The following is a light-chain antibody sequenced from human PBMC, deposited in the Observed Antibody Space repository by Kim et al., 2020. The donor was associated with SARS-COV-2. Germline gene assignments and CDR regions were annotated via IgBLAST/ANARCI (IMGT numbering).Light chain of an antibody. V-gene: IGKV3-20*01. CDR1: QSVSSSY. CDR3: QQYGSSPWT. J-gene: IGKJ1*01. CDR2: GAS. Sequence: APGESATLSCRASQSVSSSYLAWYQQKPGQAPRRLIYGASSRATGIPDRFSGSGSGTDFTLTISRLEPEDFAVYYCQQYGSSPWTFGQGTKVDIK.